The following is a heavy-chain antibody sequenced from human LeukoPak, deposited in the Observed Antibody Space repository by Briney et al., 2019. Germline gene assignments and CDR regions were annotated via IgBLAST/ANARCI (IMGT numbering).Heavy chain of an antibody. J-gene: IGHJ3*02. V-gene: IGHV1-69*05. CDR1: GGTFSSYV. D-gene: IGHD2-21*02. CDR2: IIPIFGTA. CDR3: ARGEGTHIVVVTAIGNDAFDI. Sequence: SVKVSCKASGGTFSSYVISWVRQAPGQGLEWMGRIIPIFGTANYAQKFQGRVTITTDESTSTAYMELSSLRSEDTAVYYCARGEGTHIVVVTAIGNDAFDIWGQGTMITVSS.